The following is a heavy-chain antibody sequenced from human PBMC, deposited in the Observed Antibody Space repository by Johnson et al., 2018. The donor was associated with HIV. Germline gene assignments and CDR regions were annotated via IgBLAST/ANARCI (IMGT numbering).Heavy chain of an antibody. Sequence: VQLVESGGGLVKPGGSLRLSCAASGFTFSDYDMHWVRQATVKSLEWVSAIGSAGDTYYSGSVKGRFTISRESAKNSLYLQMNSLRAGDTAVYYCVRDRRGGAFDIWGQGTMVTVSS. J-gene: IGHJ3*02. V-gene: IGHV3-13*01. CDR1: GFTFSDYD. CDR2: IGSAGDT. D-gene: IGHD3-16*01. CDR3: VRDRRGGAFDI.